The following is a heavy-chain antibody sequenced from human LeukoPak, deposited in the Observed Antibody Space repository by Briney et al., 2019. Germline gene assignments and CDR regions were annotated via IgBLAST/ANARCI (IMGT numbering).Heavy chain of an antibody. D-gene: IGHD6-19*01. CDR3: ARRRWAGTFHGWFDP. J-gene: IGHJ5*02. CDR2: INHSGST. V-gene: IGHV4-34*01. Sequence: SETLSLTCAVYGGSFSGYCWSWIRQPPGKGLEWIGEINHSGSTNYNPSLKSRVTISVDTSKNQFSLKLSSVTAADTAVYYCARRRWAGTFHGWFDPWGQGTLVTVSS. CDR1: GGSFSGYC.